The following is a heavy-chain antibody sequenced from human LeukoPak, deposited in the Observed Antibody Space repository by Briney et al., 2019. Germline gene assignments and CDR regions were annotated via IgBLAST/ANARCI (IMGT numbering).Heavy chain of an antibody. CDR2: ISYDGNNN. D-gene: IGHD4-11*01. CDR1: GFTFSRYG. J-gene: IGHJ4*02. Sequence: GGSLRLSCAASGFTFSRYGMHWVRQAPGRGLEWVALISYDGNNNYYADSVKGRFTISRDNSKNTLYLQMNSLRAEDTALYYCADSNYWYPVDYWGQGTLVTVSS. CDR3: ADSNYWYPVDY. V-gene: IGHV3-30*03.